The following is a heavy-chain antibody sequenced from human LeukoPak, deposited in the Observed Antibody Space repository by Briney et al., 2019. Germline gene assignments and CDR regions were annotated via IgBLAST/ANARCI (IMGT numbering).Heavy chain of an antibody. J-gene: IGHJ1*01. CDR3: AKRGSRGWYGNFQH. CDR2: ISGSGGST. Sequence: GGSLRLSRAASGVTLSSYAMSWARQAPGKGLEWVSAISGSGGSTYYADSVKGRFTISRDNSKNTLYLQMNSLRAEDTAVYYCAKRGSRGWYGNFQHWGQGTLVTVSS. V-gene: IGHV3-23*01. D-gene: IGHD6-19*01. CDR1: GVTLSSYA.